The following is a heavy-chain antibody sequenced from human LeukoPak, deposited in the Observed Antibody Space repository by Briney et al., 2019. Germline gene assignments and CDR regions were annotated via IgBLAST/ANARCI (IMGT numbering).Heavy chain of an antibody. CDR3: AKDFRRGTTADFDY. CDR2: ISGSGGST. J-gene: IGHJ4*02. D-gene: IGHD4-11*01. Sequence: GGSLRLSCAAPGFTFSSYAMSWVRQAPGKGLEWVSAISGSGGSTYYADSVKGRFTISRDNSKNTLYLQMNSLRAEDTAVYYCAKDFRRGTTADFDYWGQGTLVTVSS. V-gene: IGHV3-23*01. CDR1: GFTFSSYA.